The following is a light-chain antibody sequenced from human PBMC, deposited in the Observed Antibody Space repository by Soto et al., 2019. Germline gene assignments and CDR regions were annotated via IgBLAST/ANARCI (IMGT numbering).Light chain of an antibody. CDR3: QQYNDWPPYT. CDR1: LSVRSN. J-gene: IGKJ2*01. V-gene: IGKV3-15*01. CDR2: GAS. Sequence: EIVMTQSPATLSVSPGERATLSCRASLSVRSNLAWYQQKPGQAPRLLIYGASTRATAFPARFSGNGSGTEFTLTISSLQSEDFAVYYCQQYNDWPPYTFGQGTKLEIK.